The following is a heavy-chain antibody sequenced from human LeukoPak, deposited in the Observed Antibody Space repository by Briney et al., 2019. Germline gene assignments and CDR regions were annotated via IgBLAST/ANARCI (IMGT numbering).Heavy chain of an antibody. CDR1: GFIFSSYA. CDR3: ARGYCSSTSCAADY. J-gene: IGHJ4*02. D-gene: IGHD2-2*01. Sequence: GGSLRLSCAASGFIFSSYAMHWVRQAPGKGLEYVPTISSNGGSTYYANSVKGRFSISRDNSKNTLYLQMGSLRAEDMAVYYCARGYCSSTSCAADYWGQGTLVTVSS. CDR2: ISSNGGST. V-gene: IGHV3-64*01.